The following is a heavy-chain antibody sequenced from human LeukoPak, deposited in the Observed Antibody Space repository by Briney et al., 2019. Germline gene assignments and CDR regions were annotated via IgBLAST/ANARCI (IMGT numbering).Heavy chain of an antibody. CDR2: INHRGST. J-gene: IGHJ1*01. V-gene: IGHV4-34*01. CDR1: GGSFSGYY. CDR3: ARGRGSYSFQH. D-gene: IGHD1-26*01. Sequence: SETLSLTCAVYGGSFSGYYWSWIRQPPGKGLEWIGEINHRGSTNYNPSLKSRVTISVDTSKNQFSLKLSSVTAADTTVYYCARGRGSYSFQHWGQGTLVTVSS.